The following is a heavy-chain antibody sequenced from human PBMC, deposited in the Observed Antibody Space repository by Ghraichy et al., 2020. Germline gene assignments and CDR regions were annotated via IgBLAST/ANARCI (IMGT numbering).Heavy chain of an antibody. Sequence: GGSLRLSCAASTFTLSNAWMNWVRQAPGKGLEWVGRIKTNADGGTTDFAAPVKGRFTISRDDSKNTLYLQMNSLKTEDTAAYYCTTGRHSRSWHDAFDMWGLGTMVTVSS. D-gene: IGHD6-13*01. CDR2: IKTNADGGTT. CDR1: TFTLSNAW. J-gene: IGHJ3*02. V-gene: IGHV3-15*07. CDR3: TTGRHSRSWHDAFDM.